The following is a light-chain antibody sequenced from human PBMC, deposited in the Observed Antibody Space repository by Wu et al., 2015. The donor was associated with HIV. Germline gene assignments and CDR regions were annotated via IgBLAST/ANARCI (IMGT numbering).Light chain of an antibody. CDR2: GAS. CDR1: QSVSTF. Sequence: DVQMTQSPASLSASVGDTVTITCRASQSVSTFLNWYQQKPGKAPNVLIYGASTLQSGVPSRFSGSGSGTEFTLTVSSLQPDDFATYYCQQYNSYSWTFGQGTKVEIK. J-gene: IGKJ1*01. V-gene: IGKV1-5*01. CDR3: QQYNSYSWT.